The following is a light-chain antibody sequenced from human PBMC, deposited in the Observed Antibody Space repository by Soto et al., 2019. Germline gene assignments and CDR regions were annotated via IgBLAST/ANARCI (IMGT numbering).Light chain of an antibody. V-gene: IGKV3-20*01. J-gene: IGKJ2*01. Sequence: EIVLTQSPGTLSLSPGERATLSCRASQSVSSSYLAWYQQKPGQAPGLLIYGASSRATGIPDRFSGSGSGTDFTLTISRLEPEDFAVYYCHQYGSSPYTFGRGTKLEIK. CDR3: HQYGSSPYT. CDR2: GAS. CDR1: QSVSSSY.